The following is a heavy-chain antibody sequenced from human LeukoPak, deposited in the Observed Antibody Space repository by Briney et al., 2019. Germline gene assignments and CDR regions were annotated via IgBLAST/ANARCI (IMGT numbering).Heavy chain of an antibody. CDR3: AKSGGYGLIDY. J-gene: IGHJ4*02. D-gene: IGHD1-26*01. V-gene: IGHV4-39*01. CDR2: IYSSGST. CDR1: GASFSGSNYY. Sequence: PSETLSLTCAVSGASFSGSNYYWGWIRQPPGKGLEWIVNIYSSGSTYYNASLQSRVTISIDTSKNQFSLRLNSVTAADTAMYYCAKSGGYGLIDYWGQGTRVTVSS.